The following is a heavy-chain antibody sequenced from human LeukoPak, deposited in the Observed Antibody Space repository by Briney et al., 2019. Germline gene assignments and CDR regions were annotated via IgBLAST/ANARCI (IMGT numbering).Heavy chain of an antibody. CDR2: FDPEDGET. Sequence: ASVKVSCKVSGYNLIALSIHWVRQAPGKGLGWMGGFDPEDGETIYAQKFQGRFTMTEDTSTDTAYMELSSLTSEDTAVYYCASGFAYQYFDSWGQGTLVTVSS. V-gene: IGHV1-24*01. CDR3: ASGFAYQYFDS. CDR1: GYNLIALS. J-gene: IGHJ4*02. D-gene: IGHD2-2*01.